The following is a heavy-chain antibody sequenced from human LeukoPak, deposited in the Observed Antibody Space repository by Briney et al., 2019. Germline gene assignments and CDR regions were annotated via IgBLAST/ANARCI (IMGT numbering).Heavy chain of an antibody. CDR1: GYTLTELS. CDR2: FDPEDGET. Sequence: ASVKVSCKVSGYTLTELSMHWVRQAPGKGLEWMGGFDPEDGETIYAQKFQGRVTMTEDTSTDTAYMELSSLRSEDTAVYNCATLWFGESSEYYFDYWGQGTLVTVSS. J-gene: IGHJ4*02. V-gene: IGHV1-24*01. D-gene: IGHD3-10*01. CDR3: ATLWFGESSEYYFDY.